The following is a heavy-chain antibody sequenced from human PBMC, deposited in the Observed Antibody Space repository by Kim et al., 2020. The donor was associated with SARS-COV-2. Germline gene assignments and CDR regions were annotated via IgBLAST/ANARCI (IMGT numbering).Heavy chain of an antibody. D-gene: IGHD2-2*01. Sequence: SETLSLTCAIYGGSFSTYYWSWIRQTPGKGLEWIGEINHSGSTNYNPSLKSRVTISMDTSKNQFSLRLSSVTAADTAVYYCTRGPGSTSDWGQGTQVTVSS. CDR2: INHSGST. CDR3: TRGPGSTSD. CDR1: GGSFSTYY. J-gene: IGHJ4*02. V-gene: IGHV4-34*01.